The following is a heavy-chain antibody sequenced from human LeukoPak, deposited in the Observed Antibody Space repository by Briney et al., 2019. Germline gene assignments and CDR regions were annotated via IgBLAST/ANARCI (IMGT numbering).Heavy chain of an antibody. V-gene: IGHV3-33*06. Sequence: GESLRLSCAASGFTFSSYGLHWVRQAPGKGLEWVAVIWYDGSNKYYADSVKGRFTISRDNSKNTLYLQMNSLRAEDTAVYYCAKDLTGTSTYYFDYWGQGTLVTVSS. J-gene: IGHJ4*02. CDR2: IWYDGSNK. CDR1: GFTFSSYG. D-gene: IGHD1-20*01. CDR3: AKDLTGTSTYYFDY.